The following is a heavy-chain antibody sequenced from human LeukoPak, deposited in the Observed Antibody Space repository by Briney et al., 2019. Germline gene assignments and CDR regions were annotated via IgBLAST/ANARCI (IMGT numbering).Heavy chain of an antibody. CDR3: ARVIGLQQSPWSLFDP. D-gene: IGHD6-13*01. J-gene: IGHJ5*02. CDR2: INPNSGGT. Sequence: GASVKVSCKASGYTFTGYYMHWVRQAPGQGLEWMGWINPNSGGTNYAQKFQGWVTMTRDTSISTAYTELSRLRSDDTAVYYCARVIGLQQSPWSLFDPWGQGTLVTVSS. V-gene: IGHV1-2*04. CDR1: GYTFTGYY.